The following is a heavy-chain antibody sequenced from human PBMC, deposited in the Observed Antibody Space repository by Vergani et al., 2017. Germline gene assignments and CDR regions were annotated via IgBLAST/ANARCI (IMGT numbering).Heavy chain of an antibody. D-gene: IGHD1-14*01. CDR2: IFDTGTA. CDR3: ARVPHXPPGRVAHDAFDM. CDR1: GASITSDDYF. J-gene: IGHJ3*02. V-gene: IGHV4-30-4*01. Sequence: QMQLQESGPGLVKPSETLALTCSVSGASITSDDYFWSWIRQSPGKGLEWIGNIFDTGTANYNPSLKSRVTMAVDTSKNQFFLKLRSVTATDTAVYYCARVPHXPPGRVAHDAFDMWGQGRLVTVSS.